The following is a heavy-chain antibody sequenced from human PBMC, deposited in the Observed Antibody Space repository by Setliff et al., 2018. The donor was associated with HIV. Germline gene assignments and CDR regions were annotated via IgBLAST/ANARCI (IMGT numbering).Heavy chain of an antibody. V-gene: IGHV1-46*01. J-gene: IGHJ3*02. D-gene: IGHD6-13*01. CDR3: ARIPGSSWYNGFDI. CDR1: GYAFTSYY. Sequence: WASVKVSCKASGYAFTSYYLHWVRQAPGPGLEWMGMINPSGGRTSYAQKFQGRVTMARDTSTITVYMELSSVRSEDTAVYYCARIPGSSWYNGFDIWGQGTMVTVSS. CDR2: INPSGGRT.